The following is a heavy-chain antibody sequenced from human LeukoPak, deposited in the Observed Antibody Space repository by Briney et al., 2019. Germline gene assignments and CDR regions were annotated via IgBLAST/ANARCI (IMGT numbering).Heavy chain of an antibody. CDR1: GYTFTSYG. CDR2: ISPYNGVT. J-gene: IGHJ4*02. CDR3: ARVRRSTWHIDY. Sequence: ASVKVSCKTSGYTFTSYGTTWVRQAPGEGLEWMAWISPYNGVTHYAQNLQGRVSVITDTSTTTAYLEMKSLRSDDTAVYYCARVRRSTWHIDYWGQGSLVTVSS. D-gene: IGHD1-1*01. V-gene: IGHV1-18*01.